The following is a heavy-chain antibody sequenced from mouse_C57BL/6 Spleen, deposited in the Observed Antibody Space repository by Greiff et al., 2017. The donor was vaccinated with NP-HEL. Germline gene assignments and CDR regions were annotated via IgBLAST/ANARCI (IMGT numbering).Heavy chain of an antibody. D-gene: IGHD1-1*01. CDR1: GYSITSGYY. V-gene: IGHV3-6*01. CDR3: AKIYYYGSSYFDY. Sequence: DVQLQESGPGLVKPSQSLSLTCSVTGYSITSGYYWNWIRQFPGNKLEWMGYISYDGSNNYNPSLKNRISITRDTSKNQFFLKLNSVTTEDTATYYCAKIYYYGSSYFDYWGHSTTLTVSS. J-gene: IGHJ2*01. CDR2: ISYDGSN.